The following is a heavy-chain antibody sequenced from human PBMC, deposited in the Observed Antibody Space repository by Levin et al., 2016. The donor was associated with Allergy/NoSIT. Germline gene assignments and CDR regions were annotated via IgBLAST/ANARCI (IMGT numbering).Heavy chain of an antibody. CDR3: AKRFYDSRGYHNY. CDR1: GITFNTYA. Sequence: GESLKISCVVTGITFNTYAMSWFRQAPGKGLEWVSTVSGSGSSTDYADSVQGRFFVSRDNSKNMIHLQMNSLGADDTAVYYCAKRFYDSRGYHNYWGQGTLVTVSS. V-gene: IGHV3-23*01. CDR2: VSGSGSST. D-gene: IGHD3-22*01. J-gene: IGHJ4*02.